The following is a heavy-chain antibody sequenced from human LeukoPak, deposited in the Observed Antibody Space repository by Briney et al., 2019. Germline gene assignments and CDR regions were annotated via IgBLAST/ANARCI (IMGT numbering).Heavy chain of an antibody. CDR3: ARGKNYYDSREGIDY. CDR1: GYIFTNYG. V-gene: IGHV1-18*01. J-gene: IGHJ4*02. Sequence: ASVKVSCKASGYIFTNYGISWVRQAPGQGLEWMGWISAYNGNTNYVQKLQGRVTMTTDTSARTAYMELRSLRSDDTAMYYCARGKNYYDSREGIDYWGQGTLVTVSS. CDR2: ISAYNGNT. D-gene: IGHD3-22*01.